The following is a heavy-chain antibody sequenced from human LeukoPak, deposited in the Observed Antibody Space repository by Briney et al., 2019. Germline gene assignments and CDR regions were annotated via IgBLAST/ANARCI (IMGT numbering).Heavy chain of an antibody. CDR3: TTGGDTMIVVDPGDFDY. J-gene: IGHJ4*02. CDR1: GFTFSNAW. D-gene: IGHD3-22*01. Sequence: GGSLRLSCAASGFTFSNAWMSWVRQAPGKGLEWVGRIKSKTDGGTTDYAAPVKGRFTISRDDSKNTLYLQMNSLKTEDTAVYYCTTGGDTMIVVDPGDFDYWGQGTLVTVSS. CDR2: IKSKTDGGTT. V-gene: IGHV3-15*01.